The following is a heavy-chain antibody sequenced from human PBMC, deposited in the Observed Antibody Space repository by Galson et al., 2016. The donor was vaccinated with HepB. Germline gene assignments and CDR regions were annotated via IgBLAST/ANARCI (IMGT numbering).Heavy chain of an antibody. CDR2: ISPSSGGA. J-gene: IGHJ6*02. CDR1: GYTLSDYY. V-gene: IGHV1-2*02. CDR3: AGGSESAVYYYYGMDV. D-gene: IGHD3-10*01. Sequence: SVKVSCKASGYTLSDYYIHWVRQAPGQGLQWMGWISPSSGGANYAQNFQDRVTLTRDTALSTDHMELSGLSPDDTAVYYCAGGSESAVYYYYGMDVWGQGTTVTVSS.